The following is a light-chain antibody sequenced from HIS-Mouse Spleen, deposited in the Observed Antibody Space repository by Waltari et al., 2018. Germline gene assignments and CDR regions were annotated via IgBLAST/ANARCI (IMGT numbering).Light chain of an antibody. J-gene: IGKJ5*01. V-gene: IGKV3-11*01. CDR2: DAS. CDR1: QSVSSY. Sequence: EIVLTQSPATLSLSPGERATLSCRASQSVSSYLAWYQQKPGQAPRLLIYDASNRATGIPARFSGSGSGTDFTLTISSLEPEDVAVYYCQQRSNWRITFGQGTRLEIK. CDR3: QQRSNWRIT.